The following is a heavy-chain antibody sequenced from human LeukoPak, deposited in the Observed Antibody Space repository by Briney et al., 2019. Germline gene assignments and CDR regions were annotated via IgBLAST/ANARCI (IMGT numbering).Heavy chain of an antibody. V-gene: IGHV3-72*01. Sequence: GGSLRLSCAASGFSFSDHYMDRVRQAPGKGLEWVGRTRNKANSYTTEYAASVKGRFTISRDDSKNSLYLQMNSLESEDTAVYYCASHAGMAAAGRVFDYWGRGTLVTVSS. J-gene: IGHJ4*02. CDR1: GFSFSDHY. D-gene: IGHD6-13*01. CDR2: TRNKANSYTT. CDR3: ASHAGMAAAGRVFDY.